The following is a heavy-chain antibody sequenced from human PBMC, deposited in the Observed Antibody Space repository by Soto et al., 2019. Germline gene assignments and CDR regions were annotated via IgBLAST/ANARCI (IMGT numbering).Heavy chain of an antibody. CDR1: GYTFTSYY. D-gene: IGHD3-22*01. CDR2: INPSGGST. V-gene: IGHV1-46*01. J-gene: IGHJ4*02. Sequence: QVQLVQSGAEVKKPGASVKVSCKASGYTFTSYYMHWVRQAPGQGLEWMGIINPSGGSTSYAQKFKGRVTMPRDTSTSTVYMELSSLRSEDTAVYYCARGSSGYYPDYWGQGTMVTVSS. CDR3: ARGSSGYYPDY.